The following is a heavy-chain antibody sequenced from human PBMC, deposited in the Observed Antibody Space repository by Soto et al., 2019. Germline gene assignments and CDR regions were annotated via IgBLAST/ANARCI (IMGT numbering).Heavy chain of an antibody. CDR2: IYSGGST. CDR3: ARHKDIVLVGFDP. CDR1: GGSISSSSYY. D-gene: IGHD2-2*01. Sequence: PSETLSLTCTVSGGSISSSSYYWGWIRQPPGKGLEWIGSIYSGGSTYYNPSLKSRVTISVDTSKNQFSLKLSSVTAADTAVYYCARHKDIVLVGFDPGGKGTLVTVSS. J-gene: IGHJ5*02. V-gene: IGHV4-39*01.